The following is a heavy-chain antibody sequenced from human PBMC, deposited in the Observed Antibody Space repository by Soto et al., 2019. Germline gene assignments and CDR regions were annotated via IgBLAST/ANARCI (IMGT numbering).Heavy chain of an antibody. J-gene: IGHJ4*02. CDR3: ARHGLPITVTTKEYYFDY. Sequence: PSETLSLTCTVSGGSISSSSYYWGWIRQPPGKGLEWIGSIYYSGSTYYNPSLKSRVTISVDTSKNQFSLKLSSVTAADTAVYYCARHGLPITVTTKEYYFDYWGQGTLVTV. D-gene: IGHD4-17*01. V-gene: IGHV4-39*01. CDR2: IYYSGST. CDR1: GGSISSSSYY.